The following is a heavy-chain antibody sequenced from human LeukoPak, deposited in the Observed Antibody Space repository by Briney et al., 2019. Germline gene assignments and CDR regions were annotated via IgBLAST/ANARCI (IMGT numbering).Heavy chain of an antibody. CDR1: GFTFSSYG. CDR2: FSGSGGST. Sequence: GGSLRLSCAASGFTFSSYGMSWVRQAPGKGLEWVSGFSGSGGSTYFADSVKGRFTISRDNSKNTLYLQMNSLRAEDTAVYYCARGGYGDYSFDYWGQGTLVTVSS. D-gene: IGHD4-17*01. CDR3: ARGGYGDYSFDY. V-gene: IGHV3-23*01. J-gene: IGHJ4*02.